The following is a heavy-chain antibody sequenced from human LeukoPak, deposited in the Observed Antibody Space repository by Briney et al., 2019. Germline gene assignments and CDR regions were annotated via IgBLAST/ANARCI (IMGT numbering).Heavy chain of an antibody. CDR1: GFTFSSYA. CDR3: AKLPPQDYRGNWFDP. J-gene: IGHJ5*02. D-gene: IGHD4-11*01. Sequence: PGGSLRLSCAASGFTFSSYAMSWVRQAPGKGLEWVSAISGSGGSTYYADSVRGRFTISRDNSKNTLYLQMNSLRAEDTAVYYCAKLPPQDYRGNWFDPWGQGTLVTVSS. CDR2: ISGSGGST. V-gene: IGHV3-23*01.